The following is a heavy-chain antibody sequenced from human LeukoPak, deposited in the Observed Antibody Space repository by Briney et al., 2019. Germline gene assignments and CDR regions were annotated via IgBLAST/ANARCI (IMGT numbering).Heavy chain of an antibody. Sequence: PSETLSLTCNVSGGSISSYYWSWIRQPPGKGLEWIGYIYYSGSTNYNPSLKSRVTISVDTSKNQFSLKLSSVTAADTAVYYCARVMGALEWYPPPIYYYYYMDVWGKGTTVAVSS. CDR2: IYYSGST. D-gene: IGHD3-3*01. J-gene: IGHJ6*03. V-gene: IGHV4-59*01. CDR3: ARVMGALEWYPPPIYYYYYMDV. CDR1: GGSISSYY.